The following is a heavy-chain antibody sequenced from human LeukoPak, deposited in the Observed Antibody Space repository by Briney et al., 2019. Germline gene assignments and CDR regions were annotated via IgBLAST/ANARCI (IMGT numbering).Heavy chain of an antibody. CDR2: INPNSGGT. D-gene: IGHD6-13*01. Sequence: SVKVSCKASGYTFTGYYMHWVRQAPGQGLEWMGWINPNSGGTNYAQKFQGRVTMTRDTSISTAYMELSRLRSDDTAVYYCRIETYSSSWYYFDYWGQGTLVTVSS. V-gene: IGHV1-2*02. J-gene: IGHJ4*02. CDR3: RIETYSSSWYYFDY. CDR1: GYTFTGYY.